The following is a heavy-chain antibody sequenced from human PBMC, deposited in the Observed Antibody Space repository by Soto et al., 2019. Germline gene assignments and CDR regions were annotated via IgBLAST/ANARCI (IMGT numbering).Heavy chain of an antibody. CDR1: GGTFSSYA. J-gene: IGHJ6*02. D-gene: IGHD6-6*01. V-gene: IGHV1-69*13. Sequence: ASVKVSCKASGGTFSSYAISWVRQAPGQGLEWMGGIIPIFGTANYAQKFQGRVTITADESTSTAYMELSSLRSEDTAVYYCARVPPWQLAPPYSYYGMDVWGQGTTVT. CDR3: ARVPPWQLAPPYSYYGMDV. CDR2: IIPIFGTA.